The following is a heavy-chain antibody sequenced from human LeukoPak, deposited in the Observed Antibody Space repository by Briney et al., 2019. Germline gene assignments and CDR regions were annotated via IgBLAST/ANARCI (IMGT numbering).Heavy chain of an antibody. CDR3: ARDSSPSRKHYFDY. CDR1: GFTFSSCS. J-gene: IGHJ4*02. CDR2: ISSSSSYI. Sequence: PGGSLRLSCAASGFTFSSCSMNWVRQAPGKGLEWVSSISSSSSYIYYADSVKGRFTISRDNAKNSLYLQMNSLRAEDTAVYYCARDSSPSRKHYFDYWGQGTLVTVSS. V-gene: IGHV3-21*01. D-gene: IGHD1-14*01.